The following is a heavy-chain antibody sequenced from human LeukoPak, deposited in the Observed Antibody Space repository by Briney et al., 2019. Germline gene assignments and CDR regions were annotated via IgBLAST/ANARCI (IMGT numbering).Heavy chain of an antibody. J-gene: IGHJ4*02. V-gene: IGHV1-18*01. Sequence: ASVKVSCKASGYTFTSYGISWVRQAPGQGLEWMGWISAYNGNTNYAQKFQGRVTMTRDTSISTAYMELSRLRSDDTAVYYCARERILASSNGCGYWGQGTLVTVSS. CDR2: ISAYNGNT. CDR3: ARERILASSNGCGY. CDR1: GYTFTSYG. D-gene: IGHD6-19*01.